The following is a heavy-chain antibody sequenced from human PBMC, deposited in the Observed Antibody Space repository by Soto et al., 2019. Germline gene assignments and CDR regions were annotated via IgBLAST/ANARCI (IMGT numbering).Heavy chain of an antibody. Sequence: QVQLQESGPGLVKPSGTLSLTCAVSGGSISSSNWWSWVRQPPGKGLEWIGEISHSGSTNYNPSLKSRVTISVDKSKNQFSLKLSSVTAADTAVYYCASGWRYCSGGSCYGWFDPWGQGTLVTVSS. J-gene: IGHJ5*02. V-gene: IGHV4-4*02. D-gene: IGHD2-15*01. CDR1: GGSISSSNW. CDR3: ASGWRYCSGGSCYGWFDP. CDR2: ISHSGST.